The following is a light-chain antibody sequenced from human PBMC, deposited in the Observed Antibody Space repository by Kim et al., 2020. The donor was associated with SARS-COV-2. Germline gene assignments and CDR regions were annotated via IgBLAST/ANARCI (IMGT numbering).Light chain of an antibody. V-gene: IGLV4-69*01. CDR3: QTWGTGIRV. CDR2: VKSDGSH. J-gene: IGLJ3*02. CDR1: SGHRNSA. Sequence: SVTLPCPLSSGHRNSAIAGHQQQSQKGPRYLMKVKSDGSHRKGDGIPDRFSGSSSGAERYLTISSLQSEDEADYYCQTWGTGIRVFGGGTQLTVL.